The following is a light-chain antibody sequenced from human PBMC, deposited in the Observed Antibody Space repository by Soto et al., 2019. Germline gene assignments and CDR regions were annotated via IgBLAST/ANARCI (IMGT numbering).Light chain of an antibody. CDR1: SSDVGGYNY. J-gene: IGLJ1*01. CDR2: DVS. Sequence: QSALTQPRSVSGSPGQSVTISCTGTSSDVGGYNYVSWYQQHPGKAPKLMIYDVSKRPSGVPDRFSGSKSGNTASLTISGLQAEDEADYYCSLYTSSSTFYVFGTGTKVTVL. V-gene: IGLV2-11*01. CDR3: SLYTSSSTFYV.